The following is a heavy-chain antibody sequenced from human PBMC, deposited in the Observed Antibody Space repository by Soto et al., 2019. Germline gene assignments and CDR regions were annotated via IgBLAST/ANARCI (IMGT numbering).Heavy chain of an antibody. CDR1: GFKFPDYH. CDR3: ACVAPTIFGAQFHQNLVDV. Sequence: QVQLVQSGGGLVEPGGSLRLSCAASGFKFPDYHMTWIRQAQGKGLEWISYINSRGTYTTYADSVRGRFTVSRDNAKNSLYLPMDRLTGEDTAVYYCACVAPTIFGAQFHQNLVDVWGQGNMVTVAS. V-gene: IGHV3-11*06. D-gene: IGHD3-3*01. J-gene: IGHJ6*02. CDR2: INSRGTYT.